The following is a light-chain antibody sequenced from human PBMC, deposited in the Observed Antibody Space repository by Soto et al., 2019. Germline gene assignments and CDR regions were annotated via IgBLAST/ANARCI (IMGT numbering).Light chain of an antibody. V-gene: IGKV1-27*01. CDR3: QKYNRAPWT. J-gene: IGKJ1*01. Sequence: DIQMTQSPSSLSASVGDRVTITSRASQGISNFLAWYQQKPGKVPKLLIYAASTLQSGVPSRFSGTGSGTDFTLTISSLQPEDVATYYCQKYNRAPWTFGQGTKVEIK. CDR1: QGISNF. CDR2: AAS.